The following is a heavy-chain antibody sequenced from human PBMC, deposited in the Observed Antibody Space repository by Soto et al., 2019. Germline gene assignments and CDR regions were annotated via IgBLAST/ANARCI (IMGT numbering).Heavy chain of an antibody. J-gene: IGHJ3*02. D-gene: IGHD3-16*01. CDR1: GFTFSSYW. V-gene: IGHV3-7*03. Sequence: GGSLRLSCAASGFTFSSYWMSWVRQAPGKGLEWVANIKQDGSEKYYVDSVKGRFTISRDNAKNSLYLQMNSLRAEDTAVYYCATQGEGAAFDIWGQGTMVTVSS. CDR2: IKQDGSEK. CDR3: ATQGEGAAFDI.